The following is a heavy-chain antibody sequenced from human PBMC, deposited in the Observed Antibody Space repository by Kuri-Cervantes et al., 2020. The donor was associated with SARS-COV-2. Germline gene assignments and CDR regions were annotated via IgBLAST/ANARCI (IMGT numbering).Heavy chain of an antibody. D-gene: IGHD2/OR15-2a*01. CDR3: ARDAQVLHY. CDR2: FSVSGNTT. Sequence: GESLKIYCAASGFTFSIYAMSWVRRAPGKGLEWVSTFSVSGNTTYYADSVKGRFTISRDNSKNTLYLQMNGLRAEDTAMYYCARDAQVLHYWGQGTLVTVSS. V-gene: IGHV3-23*01. CDR1: GFTFSIYA. J-gene: IGHJ4*02.